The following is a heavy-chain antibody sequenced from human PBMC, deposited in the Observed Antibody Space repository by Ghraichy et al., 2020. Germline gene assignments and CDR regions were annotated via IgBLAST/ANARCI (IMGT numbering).Heavy chain of an antibody. CDR3: ARDRLEMAVTTYGMDV. Sequence: SETLSLTCTVSGGSISSYYWSWIRQPPGKGLEWIGYIYYSGSTNYNPSLKSRVTISVDTSKNQFSLKLSSVTAADTAVYYCARDRLEMAVTTYGMDVWGQGTTVTVSS. D-gene: IGHD4-17*01. CDR1: GGSISSYY. V-gene: IGHV4-59*01. J-gene: IGHJ6*02. CDR2: IYYSGST.